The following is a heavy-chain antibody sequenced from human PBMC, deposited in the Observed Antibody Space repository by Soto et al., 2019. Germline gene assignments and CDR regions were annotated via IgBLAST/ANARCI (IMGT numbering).Heavy chain of an antibody. CDR2: IYSGGST. D-gene: IGHD6-13*01. J-gene: IGHJ6*02. CDR1: GFTVSSNY. CDR3: ASEIAVAGTPYYYYYGMDV. Sequence: GGSLRLSCAASGFTVSSNYMSWVRQAPGKGLEWVSVIYSGGSTYYADSVKGRFTISRDNSKNTLYLQMNSLRAEDTAVYYCASEIAVAGTPYYYYYGMDVWGQGTTVTVSS. V-gene: IGHV3-53*01.